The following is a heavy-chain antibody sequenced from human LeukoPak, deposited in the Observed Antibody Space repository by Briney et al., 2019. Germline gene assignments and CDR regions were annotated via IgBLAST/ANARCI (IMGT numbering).Heavy chain of an antibody. CDR1: GYTFTSYG. D-gene: IGHD3-10*01. Sequence: GASVKVSCKASGYTFTSYGISWVRQAPGQGLEWMGWISAYNGNTNYAQKLQGRVTMTTDTSTSTAYMELRSLRSDDTAVYYCARDYIPSITMVRGVIIGPPPDPWGQGTLVTVSS. CDR2: ISAYNGNT. J-gene: IGHJ5*02. CDR3: ARDYIPSITMVRGVIIGPPPDP. V-gene: IGHV1-18*01.